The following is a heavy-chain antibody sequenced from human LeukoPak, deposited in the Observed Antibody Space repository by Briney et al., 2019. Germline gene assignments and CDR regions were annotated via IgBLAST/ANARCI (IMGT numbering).Heavy chain of an antibody. V-gene: IGHV3-48*03. J-gene: IGHJ6*03. D-gene: IGHD3-9*01. CDR2: ISSSGSTI. Sequence: GGSLRLSCAASGFTFSSYEMNWVRQAPGKGLEWISYISSSGSTIHYADSVKGRFTISRDNAKNSLYLQMNSLRAEDTAVYYCARGGFDWLLFNYCYYMDVWGKGTTVTISS. CDR3: ARGGFDWLLFNYCYYMDV. CDR1: GFTFSSYE.